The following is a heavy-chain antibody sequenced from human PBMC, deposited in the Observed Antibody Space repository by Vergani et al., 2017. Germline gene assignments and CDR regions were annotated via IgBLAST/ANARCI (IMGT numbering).Heavy chain of an antibody. V-gene: IGHV3-21*01. Sequence: VQLVESGGGLVKPGGSLRLSCAASGFTFSSYSINWVRQAPGKGLEWVSSISSSSSYIYYADSVKGRLTIPRDNAKNSLYLQMNSLRAEDTAVYYCARGAGTVTSFDDYWGQGSLVTVSS. D-gene: IGHD4-11*01. J-gene: IGHJ4*02. CDR1: GFTFSSYS. CDR3: ARGAGTVTSFDDY. CDR2: ISSSSSYI.